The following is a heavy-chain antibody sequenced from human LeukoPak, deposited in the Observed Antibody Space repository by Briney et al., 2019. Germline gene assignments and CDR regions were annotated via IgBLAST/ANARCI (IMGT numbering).Heavy chain of an antibody. CDR2: ITHSGGGT. D-gene: IGHD6-13*01. V-gene: IGHV3-23*01. CDR1: GFTFNSYA. CDR3: AKAWAAAGIFDS. Sequence: GGSLRLSCAASGFTFNSYAMSWVRQAPGKGLAWVSTITHSGGGTFYADSVKGRFTISRDISENTLYLQMNSLRVEDTAVYYCAKAWAAAGIFDSWGLGTLVTVSS. J-gene: IGHJ4*02.